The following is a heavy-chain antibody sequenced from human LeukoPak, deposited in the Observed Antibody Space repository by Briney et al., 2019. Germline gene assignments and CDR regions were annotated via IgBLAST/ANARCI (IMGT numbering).Heavy chain of an antibody. V-gene: IGHV7-4-1*02. Sequence: ASVKVSCKASGYTFTSYAMNWVRQAPGQGLEWMGWINTNTGNPTYAQGFTGRFVFSLDTPVSTAYLQISSLKAEDTAVYYCARRSSSSWKNWFDPWGQGTLVTVSS. CDR2: INTNTGNP. CDR1: GYTFTSYA. CDR3: ARRSSSSWKNWFDP. D-gene: IGHD6-13*01. J-gene: IGHJ5*02.